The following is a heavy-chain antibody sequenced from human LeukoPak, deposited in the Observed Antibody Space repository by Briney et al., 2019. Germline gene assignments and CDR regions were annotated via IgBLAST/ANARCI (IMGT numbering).Heavy chain of an antibody. V-gene: IGHV4-39*01. CDR2: IYYSGST. CDR1: GGSISSSSYY. CDR3: ARLGDSSSSWAYFDY. Sequence: PSETLSLTCIVSGGSISSSSYYWGWIRQPPGKGLEWIGSIYYSGSTYYNPSLKSRVTISVDTSKNQFSLKLSSVTAADTAVYYCARLGDSSSSWAYFDYWGQGTLVTVSS. J-gene: IGHJ4*02. D-gene: IGHD6-13*01.